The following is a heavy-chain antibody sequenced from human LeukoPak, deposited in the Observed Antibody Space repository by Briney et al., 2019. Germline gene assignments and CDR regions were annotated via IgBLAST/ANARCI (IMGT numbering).Heavy chain of an antibody. V-gene: IGHV4-34*01. CDR3: ARGPRRGLYPGYGLDV. Sequence: PSETLSLTCAVYGGSFSGYYWSWIRQPPGKGLEWIGEINHSGSTNYNPSLKSRVTISVDTSKNQFSLKLSSVTAADTAVYYCARGPRRGLYPGYGLDVWGQGTTVSVSS. CDR1: GGSFSGYY. J-gene: IGHJ6*02. CDR2: INHSGST. D-gene: IGHD2-2*02.